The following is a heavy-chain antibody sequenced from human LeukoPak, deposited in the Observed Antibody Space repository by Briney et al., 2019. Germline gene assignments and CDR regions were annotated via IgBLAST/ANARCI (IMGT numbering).Heavy chain of an antibody. J-gene: IGHJ6*03. CDR1: GGTFSSYA. V-gene: IGHV1-69*13. CDR2: IIPIFGTA. D-gene: IGHD3-10*01. Sequence: RASVKVSCEASGGTFSSYAISWVRQAPGQGLEWMGGIIPIFGTANYAQKFQGRVTITADESTSTAYMELSSLRSEDTAVYYCARAPRGSDYILSTLYYYYMDVWGKGTTVTISS. CDR3: ARAPRGSDYILSTLYYYYMDV.